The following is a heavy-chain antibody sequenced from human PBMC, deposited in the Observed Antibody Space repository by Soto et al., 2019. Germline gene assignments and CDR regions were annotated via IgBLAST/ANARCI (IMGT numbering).Heavy chain of an antibody. CDR2: IHAGKGDT. D-gene: IGHD2-2*01. V-gene: IGHV1-3*01. Sequence: QVHLVQSAAEVKKPGASVNISCAASGYTFTAYPIHWVRQVPGQGPEWMGSIHAGKGDTKYSQKFQGRVTINRDTSATTVYMELTNLNPGDTAFYFCARDRVVPTPTFDYWGQGSLVTVSS. CDR3: ARDRVVPTPTFDY. CDR1: GYTFTAYP. J-gene: IGHJ4*02.